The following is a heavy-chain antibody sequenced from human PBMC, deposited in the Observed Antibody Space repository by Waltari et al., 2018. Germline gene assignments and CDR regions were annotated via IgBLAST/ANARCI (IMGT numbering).Heavy chain of an antibody. CDR3: AGGKGSGIQDY. V-gene: IGHV4-38-2*01. Sequence: QVQLQESGPGLVKPSETLSLTCAVSGYSISSGYYWGWIRQPPGKGLEWIGSIYHSGSTYYNPSLKSRVTISVDTSKNQFSLKLSSVTAADTAVYYCAGGKGSGIQDYWGQGTLVTVSS. D-gene: IGHD3-10*01. CDR2: IYHSGST. CDR1: GYSISSGYY. J-gene: IGHJ4*02.